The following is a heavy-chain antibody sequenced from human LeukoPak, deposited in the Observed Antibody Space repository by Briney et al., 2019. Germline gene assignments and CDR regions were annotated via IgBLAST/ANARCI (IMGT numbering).Heavy chain of an antibody. Sequence: SETLSLTCTVSGGSISSYYWSWIRQPPGKGLEWIGYIYYSGSTNYNPSLKSRVTISVDTSKNQFSLKLSSVTAADTAVYYCARASPKTYYYDSSGYYYFDYWGQGTLVTVSS. CDR1: GGSISSYY. J-gene: IGHJ4*02. CDR2: IYYSGST. V-gene: IGHV4-59*01. D-gene: IGHD3-22*01. CDR3: ARASPKTYYYDSSGYYYFDY.